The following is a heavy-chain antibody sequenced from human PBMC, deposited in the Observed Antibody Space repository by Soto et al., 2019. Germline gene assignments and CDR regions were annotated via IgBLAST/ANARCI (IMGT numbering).Heavy chain of an antibody. CDR1: GYTFTNYG. D-gene: IGHD6-13*01. V-gene: IGHV1-18*01. CDR2: ISAYNGNT. CDR3: ARVTRSSSWDSRAFDI. J-gene: IGHJ3*02. Sequence: ASVKVSCKASGYTFTNYGIIWVRQAPGQGLEWMGWISAYNGNTNYAQKLQGRVTMTTDTSTSTAYMELRSLRSDDTAVYYCARVTRSSSWDSRAFDIWGQGTMVTVSS.